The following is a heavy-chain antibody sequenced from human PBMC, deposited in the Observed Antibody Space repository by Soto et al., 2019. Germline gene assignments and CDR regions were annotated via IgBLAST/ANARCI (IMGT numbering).Heavy chain of an antibody. D-gene: IGHD4-17*01. CDR2: ISAYNGNT. CDR3: ARDWETTVTTQPDY. V-gene: IGHV1-18*01. CDR1: GYTFTSYG. Sequence: QVQLVQSGAEVKKPGASVKVSCKASGYTFTSYGISWVRQAPGQGLEWMGWISAYNGNTNYAQKLQGRVTMTTDTPTTTSYMELRSLTAYDTAVYYCARDWETTVTTQPDYWGQGTLVTVSS. J-gene: IGHJ4*02.